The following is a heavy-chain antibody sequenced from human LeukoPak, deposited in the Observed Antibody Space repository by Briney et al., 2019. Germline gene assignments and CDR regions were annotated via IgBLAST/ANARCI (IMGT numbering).Heavy chain of an antibody. J-gene: IGHJ4*02. Sequence: KPSETLSLTCTVSGGSISSGDYYWSWIRQPPGKGLEWIGYIYYSGSTYYNPSLKSRVTISVDTSKNQFSLKLSSVTAADTAVYYCAGTTGYSSRWYDYWGQGTLVTVSS. V-gene: IGHV4-30-4*08. CDR2: IYYSGST. CDR1: GGSISSGDYY. CDR3: AGTTGYSSRWYDY. D-gene: IGHD6-13*01.